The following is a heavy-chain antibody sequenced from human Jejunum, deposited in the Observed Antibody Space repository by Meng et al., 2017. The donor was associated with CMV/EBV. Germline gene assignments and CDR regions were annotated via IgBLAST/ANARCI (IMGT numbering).Heavy chain of an antibody. Sequence: LSGTVSGGSISGYYWSWIRQPPGKGLEWVGYIYYTGGTNYNPSLESRASIALDRSKNQISLKLTSVTAADTAVYYCARVRGGFDPWGQGTLVTVSS. J-gene: IGHJ5*02. V-gene: IGHV4-59*01. CDR1: GGSISGYY. CDR3: ARVRGGFDP. CDR2: IYYTGGT.